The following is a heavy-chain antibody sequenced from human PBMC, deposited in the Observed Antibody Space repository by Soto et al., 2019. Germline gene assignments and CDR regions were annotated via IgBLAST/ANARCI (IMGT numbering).Heavy chain of an antibody. J-gene: IGHJ4*02. D-gene: IGHD3-16*01. CDR1: GFTFGDYA. CDR2: IRRNAYGGTT. CDR3: TRASSLDFDF. V-gene: IGHV3-49*04. Sequence: PRGSLRLSCTTSGFTFGDYALSWVRQAPGKGLEWVGFIRRNAYGGTTDYAASVKGRFTISRDDSKSIAYLQMNSLRTEDTALYYCTRASSLDFDFWGQGTLVTVSS.